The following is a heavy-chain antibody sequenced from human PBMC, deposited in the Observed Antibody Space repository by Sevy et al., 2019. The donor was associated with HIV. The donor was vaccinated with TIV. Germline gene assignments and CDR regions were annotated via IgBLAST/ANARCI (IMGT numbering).Heavy chain of an antibody. J-gene: IGHJ4*02. CDR1: GYTFTGYY. Sequence: APVKVSCKASGYTFTGYYMHWVRQAPGQGLEWMGWINPNSGGTNYAKKFQGRVTMTRDTSISTAYMELSRLRSDDSAVHYCARTPGAGSCWSGFDYWGQGTLVTVSS. CDR2: INPNSGGT. D-gene: IGHD6-13*01. CDR3: ARTPGAGSCWSGFDY. V-gene: IGHV1-2*02.